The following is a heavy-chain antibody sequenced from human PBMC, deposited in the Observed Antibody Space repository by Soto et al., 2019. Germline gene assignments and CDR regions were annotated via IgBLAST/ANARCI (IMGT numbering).Heavy chain of an antibody. CDR2: ISENADKT. V-gene: IGHV3-23*01. J-gene: IGHJ4*02. CDR3: VKDWMGDNCNGGGCLGH. D-gene: IGHD2-15*01. Sequence: EVQLLQSGGGLIQPGGSLRLSCAASGFGFGSYAMSWVRQAPGKGLEWVSSISENADKTYYADAAKGRFTISREDSKNTLYLQMNSLRADDTALYHCVKDWMGDNCNGGGCLGHWGQGTQVTVSS. CDR1: GFGFGSYA.